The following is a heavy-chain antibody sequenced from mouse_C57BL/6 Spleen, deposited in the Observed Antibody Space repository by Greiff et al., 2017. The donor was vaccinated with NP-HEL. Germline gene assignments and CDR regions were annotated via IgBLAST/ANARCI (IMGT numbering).Heavy chain of an antibody. CDR3: AANWGFAY. CDR1: GYAFTNYL. J-gene: IGHJ3*01. V-gene: IGHV1-54*01. CDR2: INPGSGGT. D-gene: IGHD4-1*01. Sequence: HLVESGAELVRPGTSVKVSCKASGYAFTNYLIEWVKQRPGQGLEWIGVINPGSGGTNYNEKFKGKATLTADKSSSTAYMQLSSLTSEDSAVYFCAANWGFAYWGQGTLVTVSA.